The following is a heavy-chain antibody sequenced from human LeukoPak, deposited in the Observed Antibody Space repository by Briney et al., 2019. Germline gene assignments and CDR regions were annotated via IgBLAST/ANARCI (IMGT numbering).Heavy chain of an antibody. Sequence: ASVKVSCKASGYTFTGYYMHWVRQAPGQGLEWMGWINPNSGGTNYAQKFQGRVTMNRDTSISPAYMELSRLRSDDTAVYYCATPERGYSGYDFGSWGQGTLVTVSS. D-gene: IGHD5-12*01. V-gene: IGHV1-2*02. J-gene: IGHJ4*02. CDR1: GYTFTGYY. CDR2: INPNSGGT. CDR3: ATPERGYSGYDFGS.